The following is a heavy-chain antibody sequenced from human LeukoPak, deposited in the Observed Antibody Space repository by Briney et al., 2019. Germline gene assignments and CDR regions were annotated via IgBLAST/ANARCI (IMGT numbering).Heavy chain of an antibody. V-gene: IGHV3-9*01. D-gene: IGHD3-10*01. CDR1: GFTFDDYA. CDR2: ISWHSVTT. CDR3: AKDRGDSDHYGLDV. J-gene: IGHJ6*02. Sequence: GGSLRLSCAASGFTFDDYAMHWVRLAPGKGLEWVSGISWHSVTTTYADSVKGRFAITRDNAKNSLYLQMNDLRVEDTALYYCAKDRGDSDHYGLDVWGQGTTVIVSS.